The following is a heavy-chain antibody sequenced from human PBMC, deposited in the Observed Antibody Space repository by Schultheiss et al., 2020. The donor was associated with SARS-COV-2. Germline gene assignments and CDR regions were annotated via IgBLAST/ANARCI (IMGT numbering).Heavy chain of an antibody. CDR3: ASRSYYDSSGYYSQEKKTFDI. D-gene: IGHD3-22*01. CDR2: INPSGGST. Sequence: ASVKVSCKASGGTFSSYAISWVRQAPGQGLEWMGIINPSGGSTSYAQKFQGRVTMTRDTSTSTVYMELSSLRSEDTAVYYCASRSYYDSSGYYSQEKKTFDIWGQGTMVTVSS. V-gene: IGHV1-46*01. J-gene: IGHJ3*02. CDR1: GGTFSSYA.